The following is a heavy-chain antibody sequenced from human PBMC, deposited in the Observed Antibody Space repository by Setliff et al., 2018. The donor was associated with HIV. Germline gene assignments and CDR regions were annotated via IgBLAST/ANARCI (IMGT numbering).Heavy chain of an antibody. V-gene: IGHV1-69*05. CDR1: GGTFSSYA. CDR3: ARVRNDILTGYEVAGDY. Sequence: SVKVSCKASGGTFSSYAISWVRQAPGQGLEWMGGIIPIFGTANYAQKFQGRVTITTDESTSTAYMELSSLRSEDTAVYYCARVRNDILTGYEVAGDYWGQGTLVTVSS. D-gene: IGHD3-9*01. CDR2: IIPIFGTA. J-gene: IGHJ4*02.